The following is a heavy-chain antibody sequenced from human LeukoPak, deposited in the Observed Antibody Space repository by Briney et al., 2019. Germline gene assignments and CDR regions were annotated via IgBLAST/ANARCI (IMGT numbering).Heavy chain of an antibody. D-gene: IGHD5-12*01. CDR1: GASISSSPYY. CDR3: ARRAPYSGYDRVHYRGASNYYYMDV. J-gene: IGHJ6*03. CDR2: INHSGST. V-gene: IGHV4-39*07. Sequence: SETLSLTCTVSGASISSSPYYWSWIRQPPGKGLEWIGEINHSGSTNYNPSLKSRVTISVDTSKNQFSLKLSSVTAADTAVYYCARRAPYSGYDRVHYRGASNYYYMDVWGKGTTVTVSS.